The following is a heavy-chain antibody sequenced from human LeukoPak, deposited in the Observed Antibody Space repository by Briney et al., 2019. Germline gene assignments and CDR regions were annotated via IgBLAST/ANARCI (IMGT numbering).Heavy chain of an antibody. J-gene: IGHJ4*02. CDR1: GFTFSSYS. V-gene: IGHV3-48*01. CDR2: ISSSSSTI. CDR3: ARRGGGYTDY. Sequence: GGSLRLSCAASGFTFSSYSMNWVRQAPGKGLEWVSYISSSSSTIYYADSVKGRFTISRDNAKNSLYLQMNSLRAEDTAVYYCARRGGGYTDYWGQGTLVTVSS. D-gene: IGHD3-3*01.